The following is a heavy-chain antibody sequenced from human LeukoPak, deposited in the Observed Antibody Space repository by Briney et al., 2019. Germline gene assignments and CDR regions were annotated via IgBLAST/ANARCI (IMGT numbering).Heavy chain of an antibody. CDR2: VHLSGRT. V-gene: IGHV4-4*02. Sequence: SETLSLTCGVSGGSISSTNWWTWVRPPPGEGLEGIVVVHLSGRTNYNPSLESRVTMSVDMSENHISLKLTSVTAADTAVYYCAREGGPYRPLDYSGQGTLVTVSS. CDR3: AREGGPYRPLDY. J-gene: IGHJ4*02. CDR1: GGSISSTNW.